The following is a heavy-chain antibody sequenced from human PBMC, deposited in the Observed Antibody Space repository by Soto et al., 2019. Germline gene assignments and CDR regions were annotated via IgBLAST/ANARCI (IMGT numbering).Heavy chain of an antibody. J-gene: IGHJ3*02. V-gene: IGHV4-39*01. Sequence: QLQLQESGPGLVKPSETLSLTCTVSGGSISSSSYYWGWIRQPPGKGLEWIGSIYYSGSTYYKSSLKSRVTISVDTSKNQFSLKLSSVTAADTAVYYCARLWYYDSSGYMTGDAFDIWGQGTMVTVSS. CDR2: IYYSGST. CDR1: GGSISSSSYY. CDR3: ARLWYYDSSGYMTGDAFDI. D-gene: IGHD3-22*01.